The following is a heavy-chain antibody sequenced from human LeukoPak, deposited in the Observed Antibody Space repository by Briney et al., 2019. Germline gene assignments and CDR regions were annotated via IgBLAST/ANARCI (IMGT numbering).Heavy chain of an antibody. CDR3: AKGSSYYYDSSDSGLFDY. CDR2: ISGSGGST. V-gene: IGHV3-23*01. CDR1: GFTFSSYA. D-gene: IGHD3-22*01. Sequence: GGSLRLSCAASGFTFSSYAMSWVRQAPGKGLEWVSAISGSGGSTYYADSVKGRFTISRDDSKNTLYLQMNSLRAEDTAVYYCAKGSSYYYDSSDSGLFDYWGQGTLVTVSS. J-gene: IGHJ4*02.